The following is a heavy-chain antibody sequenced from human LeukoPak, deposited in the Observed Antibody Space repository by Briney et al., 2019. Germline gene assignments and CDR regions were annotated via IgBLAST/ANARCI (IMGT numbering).Heavy chain of an antibody. V-gene: IGHV4-34*01. CDR2: INHSGST. J-gene: IGHJ5*02. CDR3: ARSWATGGFDP. D-gene: IGHD7-27*01. Sequence: PSETLSLTCTVSGDSFSSHYWTWIRQPPGKGLEWIGEINHSGSTNYNPSLKSRVTISVDTSKNQFSLKLSSVTAADTAVYYCARSWATGGFDPWGQGTLVTVSS. CDR1: GDSFSSHY.